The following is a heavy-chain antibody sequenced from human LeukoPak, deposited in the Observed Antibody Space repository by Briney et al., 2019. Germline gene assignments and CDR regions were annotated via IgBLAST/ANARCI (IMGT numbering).Heavy chain of an antibody. J-gene: IGHJ4*02. Sequence: GGSLRLSCVASGFVIDKTWMSLVRPAPGKRLQWVGRIKAKSEGGTTDYAAPVKRRFSISRDDSINTLYLQMTGLKTEHTAVYFCATDKCARDYWGRGTLVADSS. V-gene: IGHV3-15*01. CDR2: IKAKSEGGTT. CDR3: ATDKCARDY. D-gene: IGHD6-6*01. CDR1: GFVIDKTW.